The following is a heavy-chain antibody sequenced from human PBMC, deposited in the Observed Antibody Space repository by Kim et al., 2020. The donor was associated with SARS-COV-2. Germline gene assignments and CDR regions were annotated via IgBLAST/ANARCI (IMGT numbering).Heavy chain of an antibody. CDR1: GGSFSGYY. V-gene: IGHV4-34*01. Sequence: SETLSLTCAVYGGSFSGYYWSWIRQPPGKGLEWIGEINHSGSTNYNPSLKSRVTISVDTSKNQFSLKLSSVTAADTAVYYCARGLGLRLQIRMDVWGQGTTPTVSS. CDR2: INHSGST. J-gene: IGHJ6*02. D-gene: IGHD3-16*01. CDR3: ARGLGLRLQIRMDV.